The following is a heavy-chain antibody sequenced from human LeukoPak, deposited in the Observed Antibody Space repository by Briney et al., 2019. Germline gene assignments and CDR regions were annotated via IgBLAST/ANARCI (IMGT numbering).Heavy chain of an antibody. D-gene: IGHD6-13*01. CDR1: GGSISSGDYY. CDR3: ARLLSYSSRWYFDY. Sequence: PSQTLSLTCTVSGGSISSGDYYWSWIRQPPGKGLEWIGYIYYSGSTYYNPSLKSRVTMSVDTSKNQFSLKLSSVTAADTAVYYCARLLSYSSRWYFDYWGQGTLVTVSS. J-gene: IGHJ4*02. CDR2: IYYSGST. V-gene: IGHV4-30-4*01.